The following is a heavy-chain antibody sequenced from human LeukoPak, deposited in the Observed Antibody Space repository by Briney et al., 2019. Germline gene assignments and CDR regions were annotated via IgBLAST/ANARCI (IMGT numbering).Heavy chain of an antibody. D-gene: IGHD1-26*01. V-gene: IGHV3-33*06. J-gene: IGHJ4*02. CDR2: IWYDGSNK. CDR3: AKDASRGSYFWDY. CDR1: GFTFSSYG. Sequence: PGGSLRLSCAASGFTFSSYGMHWVRQAPGKGLEWVAVIWYDGSNKYYADSVKGRFTISRDNSKNTLYLQMNSLRAEDTAVYYCAKDASRGSYFWDYWGQGTLVTVSS.